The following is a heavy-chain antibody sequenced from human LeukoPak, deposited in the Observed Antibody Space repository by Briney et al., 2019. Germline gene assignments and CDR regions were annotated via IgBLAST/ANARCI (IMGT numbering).Heavy chain of an antibody. D-gene: IGHD3-10*01. CDR3: ARGLGLDYYGSGSYEN. V-gene: IGHV3-53*04. J-gene: IGHJ4*02. Sequence: GGSLRLSCAASGFTVSSNYMSWVRQAPGKGLEWVSVIYSGGSTYYADSVKGRFTISRHNSKNTLYLQMNSLRAEDTAVYYCARGLGLDYYGSGSYENWGQGTLVTVSS. CDR2: IYSGGST. CDR1: GFTVSSNY.